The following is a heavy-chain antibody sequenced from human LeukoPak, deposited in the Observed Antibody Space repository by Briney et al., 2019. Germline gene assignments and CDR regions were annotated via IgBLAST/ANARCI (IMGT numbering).Heavy chain of an antibody. J-gene: IGHJ4*02. CDR3: ARLSGSGYDGFFDY. D-gene: IGHD5-12*01. CDR2: VYESGSS. V-gene: IGHV4-4*07. CDR1: GGSLSNHY. Sequence: SETLSLTCTVSGGSLSNHYWTWIRQPAGKGLEWIGRVYESGSSNSNPSLKSRVTMSVDTSKNQLSLKLSSVTAADTAVYYCARLSGSGYDGFFDYWGQGTLVTVSS.